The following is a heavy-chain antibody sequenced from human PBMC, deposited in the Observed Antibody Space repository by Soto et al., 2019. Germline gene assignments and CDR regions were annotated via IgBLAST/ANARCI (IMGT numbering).Heavy chain of an antibody. CDR2: IYSSGST. J-gene: IGHJ5*02. CDR1: GGSIISSSYY. D-gene: IGHD3-10*02. V-gene: IGHV4-39*01. Sequence: SETLSLTCTVSGGSIISSSYYWGWIRQPPGKGLEWIGSIYSSGSTYYNPSLKSRVTISVDTSKNQFSLKLSSVTAADTAIYYCARHVRGAVTMNWFDPWGHGTLVTVSS. CDR3: ARHVRGAVTMNWFDP.